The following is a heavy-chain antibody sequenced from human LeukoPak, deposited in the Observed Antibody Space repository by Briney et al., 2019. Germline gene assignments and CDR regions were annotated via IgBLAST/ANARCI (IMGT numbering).Heavy chain of an antibody. CDR1: GYXFTDNY. CDR2: INPKSGDT. CDR3: ARDRPGYSSWFDP. D-gene: IGHD6-19*01. Sequence: ASVKVSCKTSGYXFTDNYIHWVRQAPGQGLEWMGWINPKSGDTNYAQKFQGRVTLTSDTSITTAYMELSSLRSDDTAVYYCARDRPGYSSWFDPWGQGTLVTVSS. J-gene: IGHJ5*02. V-gene: IGHV1-2*02.